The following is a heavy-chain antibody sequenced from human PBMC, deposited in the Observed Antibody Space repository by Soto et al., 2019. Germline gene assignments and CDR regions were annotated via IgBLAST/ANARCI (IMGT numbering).Heavy chain of an antibody. J-gene: IGHJ3*02. CDR2: VSKDGSIQ. CDR3: VRENYYGSTTLGGLDM. CDR1: GFTFSSYW. V-gene: IGHV3-30*03. Sequence: GGSLRLSCAASGFTFSSYWMHWVRQAPGKGLEWVAVVSKDGSIQYYADSVRGRFTISRDNPKNMLYLQMDSLRVEDSAVFYCVRENYYGSTTLGGLDMWGQGTMVTVSS. D-gene: IGHD3-10*01.